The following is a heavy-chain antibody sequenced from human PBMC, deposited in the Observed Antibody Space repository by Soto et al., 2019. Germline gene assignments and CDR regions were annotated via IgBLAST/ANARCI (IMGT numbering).Heavy chain of an antibody. CDR2: LNAGNGNT. Sequence: ASVKVSCKASGYPFTSYAIHWVRQAPGQRLEWMGWLNAGNGNTKYSQRFQGRVTITRDTSASTAYMEVSSLRYEDTAVYYCARDLLLYCSGGSCYPFDGMDVWGEGTTVTV. CDR1: GYPFTSYA. J-gene: IGHJ6*02. V-gene: IGHV1-3*01. CDR3: ARDLLLYCSGGSCYPFDGMDV. D-gene: IGHD2-15*01.